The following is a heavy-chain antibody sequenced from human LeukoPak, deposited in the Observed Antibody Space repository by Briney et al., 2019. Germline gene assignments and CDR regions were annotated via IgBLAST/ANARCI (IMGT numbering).Heavy chain of an antibody. J-gene: IGHJ3*02. CDR2: INPSGGST. Sequence: ASVKVSCKASGYTFTSYYMHWVRQAPGQGLEWMGIINPSGGSTSYAQKFQGRVTMTRDTSTSTVYMELSSLRSEDTAVYCCARVVVGDIAAFDIWGQGTMVTVSS. CDR1: GYTFTSYY. D-gene: IGHD4-17*01. V-gene: IGHV1-46*01. CDR3: ARVVVGDIAAFDI.